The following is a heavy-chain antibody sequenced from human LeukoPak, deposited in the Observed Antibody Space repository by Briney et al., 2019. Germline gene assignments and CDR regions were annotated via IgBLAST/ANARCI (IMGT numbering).Heavy chain of an antibody. D-gene: IGHD3-10*01. CDR3: ARPSWTSGSYFDY. CDR1: GFTFSATW. Sequence: GGSLRLSCVASGFTFSATWMTWARQAPGKGLQWVANIKEDGSDKYYVDSVKGRFTISRDNAKNSLYPQMNSLRAEDTAVYYCARPSWTSGSYFDYWGQGALVIVSS. CDR2: IKEDGSDK. J-gene: IGHJ4*02. V-gene: IGHV3-7*01.